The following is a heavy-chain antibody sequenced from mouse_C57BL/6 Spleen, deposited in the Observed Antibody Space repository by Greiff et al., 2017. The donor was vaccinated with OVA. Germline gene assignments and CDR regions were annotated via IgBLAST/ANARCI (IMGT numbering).Heavy chain of an antibody. CDR1: GYAFTNYL. CDR3: ARHRGDAMDY. J-gene: IGHJ4*01. V-gene: IGHV1-54*01. Sequence: QVQLQQSGAELVRPGTSVKVSCKASGYAFTNYLIEWVKQRPGQGLEWIGVINPGSGGTNYNEKFKGKATLTADKSSSTAYMQLSSLTSEDSAVYFCARHRGDAMDYWGQGTSVTVSS. CDR2: INPGSGGT.